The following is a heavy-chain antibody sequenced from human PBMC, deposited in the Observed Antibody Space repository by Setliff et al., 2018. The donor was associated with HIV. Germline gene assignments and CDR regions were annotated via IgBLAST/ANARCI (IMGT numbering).Heavy chain of an antibody. CDR3: ARGGYSYGLY. Sequence: SETLSLTCAVYGESLSDYYWSWIRQPPEKGLEWIGEINHNKSSDYNPSLKSRVTMSVDTSKNQFSLNLNSVTAADTAVYYCARGGYSYGLYWGQGTLVTVSS. V-gene: IGHV4-34*01. CDR2: INHNKSS. CDR1: GESLSDYY. D-gene: IGHD5-18*01. J-gene: IGHJ4*02.